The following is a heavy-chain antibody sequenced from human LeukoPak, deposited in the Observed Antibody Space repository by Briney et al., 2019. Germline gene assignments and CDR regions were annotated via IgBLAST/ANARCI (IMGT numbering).Heavy chain of an antibody. CDR1: GYTFTSYG. J-gene: IGHJ4*02. D-gene: IGHD2-15*01. V-gene: IGHV1-18*01. CDR2: ISAYNGNT. CDR3: ARDHPVVVDAGRFDY. Sequence: GASVKVSCKASGYTFTSYGISWVRQAPGQGLAWMGWISAYNGNTNYAQKLQGRVTMTTDTPTSTAYMELRSLRSDDTAVYYCARDHPVVVDAGRFDYWGQGTLVTVSS.